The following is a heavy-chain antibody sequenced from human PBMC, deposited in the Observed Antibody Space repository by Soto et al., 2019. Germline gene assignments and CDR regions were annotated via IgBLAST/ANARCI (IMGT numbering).Heavy chain of an antibody. Sequence: SETLSLTCDVSGGSINSGGYSWSWIRQPPGKGLEWVGYIYQSGSTYYNPSLKSRVTISVDRSKNQFSLKLSSVTAADTAVYYCARAWSGYFDYWGQGTLVTVS. CDR3: ARAWSGYFDY. CDR1: GGSINSGGYS. D-gene: IGHD3-3*01. J-gene: IGHJ4*02. V-gene: IGHV4-30-2*01. CDR2: IYQSGST.